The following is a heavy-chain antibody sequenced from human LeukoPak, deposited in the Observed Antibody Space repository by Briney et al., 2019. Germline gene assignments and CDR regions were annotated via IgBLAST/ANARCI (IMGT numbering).Heavy chain of an antibody. CDR1: GGSISGSSLY. D-gene: IGHD4-23*01. CDR2: IYFSGST. Sequence: TSETLSLTCTVSGGSISGSSLYWGWIRQSPGKGLEWIGNIYFSGSTYYNPSLESRVTISVDSSRNRFSLKLNSVTAADTATYFCMAHGNSGGFTRHWGQGTLATVSS. V-gene: IGHV4-39*01. CDR3: MAHGNSGGFTRH. J-gene: IGHJ1*01.